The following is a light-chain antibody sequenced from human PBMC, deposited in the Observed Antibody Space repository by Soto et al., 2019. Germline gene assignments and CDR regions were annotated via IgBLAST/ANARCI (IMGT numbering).Light chain of an antibody. CDR2: GTS. CDR3: QQYNEWPQLT. J-gene: IGKJ4*01. Sequence: EIVMTQSPATLSVSPGERATLSCRASQSVNINLAWYQQKPGQAPRLLIYGTSTRATGVPARFSGSGSGTEFTLTISNLQSEDFAAYYCQQYNEWPQLTFGRGTKADIX. V-gene: IGKV3-15*01. CDR1: QSVNIN.